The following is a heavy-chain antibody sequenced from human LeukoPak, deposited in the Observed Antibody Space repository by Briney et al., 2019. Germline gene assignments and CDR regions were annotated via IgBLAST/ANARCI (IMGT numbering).Heavy chain of an antibody. V-gene: IGHV1-69*05. CDR1: GGTFSSYA. CDR2: IIPIFGTA. CDR3: ARGGTAAPHFDY. D-gene: IGHD2-2*01. Sequence: SVKVSCKASGGTFSSYAISWVRQAPGQGLEWMGGIIPIFGTANYAQKFQGRVTITTDESTSTAYMELSSLRSEDTAVYYCARGGTAAPHFDYWGQGTLVTVSS. J-gene: IGHJ4*02.